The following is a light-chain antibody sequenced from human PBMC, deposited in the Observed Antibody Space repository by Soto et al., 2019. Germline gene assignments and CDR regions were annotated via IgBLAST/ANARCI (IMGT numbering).Light chain of an antibody. V-gene: IGKV3-15*01. CDR3: QKYNHWPPIT. J-gene: IGKJ5*01. CDR1: QSVSSN. Sequence: EIVMTQSPATLSVSPGERATLSCRASQSVSSNLAWYQQKPGQAPRLLIYGASTRATGIPARFSGSGSGTEFTLTISSLQSEDFAVYYCQKYNHWPPITFGQGTRLEIK. CDR2: GAS.